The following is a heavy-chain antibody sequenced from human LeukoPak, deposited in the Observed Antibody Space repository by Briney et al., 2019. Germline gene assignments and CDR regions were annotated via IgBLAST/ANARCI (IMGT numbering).Heavy chain of an antibody. CDR2: ISSNGGST. CDR3: ARGPDYYGSGSIVIPFDY. V-gene: IGHV3-64*01. CDR1: GFTFSSYA. J-gene: IGHJ4*02. Sequence: PGGSLRLSCAASGFTFSSYAMHWVRQAPGKGLEYVSAISSNGGSTYYANSVKGRFTISRDNSKNTLYLQMGSLRAEDMAVYYCARGPDYYGSGSIVIPFDYWGQGTLVTVSS. D-gene: IGHD3-10*01.